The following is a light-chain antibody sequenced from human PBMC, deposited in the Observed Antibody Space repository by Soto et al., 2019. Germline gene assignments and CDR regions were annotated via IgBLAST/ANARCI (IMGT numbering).Light chain of an antibody. V-gene: IGKV1-12*01. CDR2: GAS. J-gene: IGKJ2*02. CDR1: PDISNS. Sequence: ITRTQSPSSVPASVNDRLTIPCRASPDISNSLAWYQQTPGKAPKLLLRGASSLHRGVPSIFSGGAAGTNTPHTISILAHDDFPSYYIQHVSAPPSTFGQGTQLEIK. CDR3: QHVSAPPST.